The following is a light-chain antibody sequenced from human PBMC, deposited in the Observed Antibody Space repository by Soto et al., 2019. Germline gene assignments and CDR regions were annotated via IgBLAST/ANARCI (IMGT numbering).Light chain of an antibody. V-gene: IGLV6-57*02. J-gene: IGLJ3*02. CDR2: EDN. Sequence: NFMLTQPHSVSESPGKTVTISCTGSSGSIASNYVQWYQQRPGSAPTTVIYEDNHRPSGVPDRFSGSIDSSSNSASLTISGLKTEDEADYYCQSYDSSNRWVFGGGTQLTVL. CDR1: SGSIASNY. CDR3: QSYDSSNRWV.